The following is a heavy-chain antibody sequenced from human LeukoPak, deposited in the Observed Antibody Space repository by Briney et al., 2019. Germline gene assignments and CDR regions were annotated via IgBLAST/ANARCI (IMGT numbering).Heavy chain of an antibody. Sequence: GGSLRLSCAASGFTFSSYGMHWVRQAPGKGLEWVAVKWYDGSNKYYADSVKGRFTISRDNSKNTLYLQMNSLRAEDTAVYYCARDGERGYSYGYFDYWGQGTLVTVSS. CDR2: KWYDGSNK. CDR1: GFTFSSYG. V-gene: IGHV3-33*08. D-gene: IGHD5-18*01. J-gene: IGHJ4*02. CDR3: ARDGERGYSYGYFDY.